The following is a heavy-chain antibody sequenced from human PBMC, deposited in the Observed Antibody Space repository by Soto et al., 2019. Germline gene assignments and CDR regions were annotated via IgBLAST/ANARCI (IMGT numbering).Heavy chain of an antibody. Sequence: PGGSLRLSCAASGFTFSSYAMHWVRQAPGKGLEWMAVISYDGSNKYYADSVKGRFTISRDNSKNTLYLQMNSLRAEDTAVYYCARDRDTAMVIRGMDVWGQGTTVTVSS. CDR2: ISYDGSNK. J-gene: IGHJ6*02. CDR3: ARDRDTAMVIRGMDV. CDR1: GFTFSSYA. V-gene: IGHV3-30-3*01. D-gene: IGHD5-18*01.